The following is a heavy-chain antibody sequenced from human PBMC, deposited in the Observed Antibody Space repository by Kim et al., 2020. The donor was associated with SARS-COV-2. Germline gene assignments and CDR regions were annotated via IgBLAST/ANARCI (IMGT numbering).Heavy chain of an antibody. CDR3: ARRREGGSYLENDAFDI. CDR2: IYPGDSDT. J-gene: IGHJ3*02. D-gene: IGHD1-26*01. CDR1: GYSFTSYW. Sequence: GESLKSSCKGSGYSFTSYWIGWVRQMPGKGLEWMGIIYPGDSDTRYSPSFQGQVTISADKSISTAYLQWSSLKASDTAMYYCARRREGGSYLENDAFDIWGQGTMVTVSS. V-gene: IGHV5-51*01.